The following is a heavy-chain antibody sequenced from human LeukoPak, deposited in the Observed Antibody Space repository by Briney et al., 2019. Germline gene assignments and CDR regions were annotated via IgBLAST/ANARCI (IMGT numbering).Heavy chain of an antibody. D-gene: IGHD3-9*01. V-gene: IGHV3-23*01. J-gene: IGHJ4*02. CDR2: ISGSGGST. CDR3: ATLPNYDILTGYSSGY. Sequence: GGSLRLPCAASGFTFSSYAMSWVRQAPGKGLEWVSAISGSGGSTYYADSVKGRFTISRDNSKNTLYLQMNSLRAEDTAVYYCATLPNYDILTGYSSGYWGQGTLVTVSS. CDR1: GFTFSSYA.